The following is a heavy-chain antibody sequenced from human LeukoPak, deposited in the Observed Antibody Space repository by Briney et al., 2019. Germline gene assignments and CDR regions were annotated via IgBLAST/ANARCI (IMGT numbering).Heavy chain of an antibody. V-gene: IGHV4-4*07. J-gene: IGHJ5*02. CDR2: IYSTGST. Sequence: SETLSLTCTVSGGSISSYYWSWIRRPAGEGLEWIGHIYSTGSTNYNPSLKSRVTLSVDRSKNQFSLRLNSVTAADTAVYYCAKVRVGATTTNNWFDPWGQGTLVTVSS. CDR1: GGSISSYY. CDR3: AKVRVGATTTNNWFDP. D-gene: IGHD1-26*01.